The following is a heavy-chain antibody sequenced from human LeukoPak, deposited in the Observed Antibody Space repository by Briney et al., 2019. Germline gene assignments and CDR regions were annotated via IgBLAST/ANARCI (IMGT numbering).Heavy chain of an antibody. D-gene: IGHD3-9*01. CDR1: GFTFSTYN. CDR3: ARGHYDILTASYKWTPDY. J-gene: IGHJ4*02. V-gene: IGHV3-21*06. Sequence: GSLRLSCAASGFTFSTYNMNWVRQAPGKGLEWVSSITSGGTYTYYADSVKGRFTTSRDNAKNSLSLQLSSLRAEDTAVYYCARGHYDILTASYKWTPDYWGQGILVTVSS. CDR2: ITSGGTYT.